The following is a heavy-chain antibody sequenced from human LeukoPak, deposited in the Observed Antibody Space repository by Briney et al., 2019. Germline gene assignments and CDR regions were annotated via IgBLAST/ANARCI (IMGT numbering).Heavy chain of an antibody. D-gene: IGHD5-18*01. CDR1: GFTFSSYA. V-gene: IGHV3-30*04. CDR3: ARDRGGYSYGCDY. CDR2: ISYNGSNK. J-gene: IGHJ4*02. Sequence: GSLRLSCAASGFTFSSYAMHWVRQAPGKGLEGVAVISYNGSNKYYADSVKGRFTISRDNSKNTLYLQMNSLRAEDTAVYYCARDRGGYSYGCDYWGQGTLVTVSS.